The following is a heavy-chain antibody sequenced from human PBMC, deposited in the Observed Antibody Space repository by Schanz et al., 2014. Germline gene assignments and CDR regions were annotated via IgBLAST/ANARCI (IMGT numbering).Heavy chain of an antibody. D-gene: IGHD3-16*01. V-gene: IGHV1-18*01. CDR2: ISAYNGNT. CDR1: GYTFTSYS. J-gene: IGHJ2*01. Sequence: QVQLVQSGAEVKKPGASVKVSCKASGYTFTSYSIHWVRQAPGQGLEWMGWISAYNGNTNYAQKLQGRVTMTTDTSTSTAYMELRSLRSDDTAHYYCVRVPSRDVSFDLWGRGTLVTVSS. CDR3: VRVPSRDVSFDL.